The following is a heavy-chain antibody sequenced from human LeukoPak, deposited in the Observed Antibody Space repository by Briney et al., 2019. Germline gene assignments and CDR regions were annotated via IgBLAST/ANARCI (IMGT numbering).Heavy chain of an antibody. Sequence: SETLSLTCTVSGGSINNYYWSWIRQPPGKGLEWIGFIYYNGNTHYNPSRKSRVSLSVDTSKNQFSLKLSSVTAADTAVYYCARGRILMLGAARHYYYYYMDVWGKGTTVTVSS. J-gene: IGHJ6*03. V-gene: IGHV4-59*08. CDR3: ARGRILMLGAARHYYYYYMDV. D-gene: IGHD6-6*01. CDR1: GGSINNYY. CDR2: IYYNGNT.